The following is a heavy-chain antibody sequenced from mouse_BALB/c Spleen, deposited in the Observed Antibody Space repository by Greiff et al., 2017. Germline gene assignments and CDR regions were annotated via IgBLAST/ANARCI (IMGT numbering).Heavy chain of an antibody. D-gene: IGHD1-1*01. CDR1: GFSLTSYG. Sequence: VQLQQSGPDLVAPSQSLSITCTVSGFSLTSYGVHWVRQPPGKGLEWLVVIWSDGSTTYNSALKSRLSISKDNSKSQVFLKMNSLQTDDTAMYYCARQGDILRDAMDYWGQGTSVTVSS. CDR3: ARQGDILRDAMDY. J-gene: IGHJ4*01. CDR2: IWSDGST. V-gene: IGHV2-6-2*01.